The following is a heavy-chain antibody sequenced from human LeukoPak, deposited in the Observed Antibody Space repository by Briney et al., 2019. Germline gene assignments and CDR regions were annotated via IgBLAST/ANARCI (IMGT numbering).Heavy chain of an antibody. Sequence: VASVKVSCKASGYTFTSYYMHWVRQAPGQGLEWMGIINPSGGSTSYAQKFQGRVTMTTDTSTSTAYMELRSLRSDDTAVYYCVRVGRSGGELSLPYSPFDYWGQGTLVTVSS. D-gene: IGHD3-16*02. V-gene: IGHV1-46*01. CDR2: INPSGGST. CDR1: GYTFTSYY. J-gene: IGHJ4*02. CDR3: VRVGRSGGELSLPYSPFDY.